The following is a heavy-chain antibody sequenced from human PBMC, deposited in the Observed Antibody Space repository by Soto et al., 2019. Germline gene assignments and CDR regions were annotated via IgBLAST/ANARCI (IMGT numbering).Heavy chain of an antibody. CDR2: IYHSGST. J-gene: IGHJ4*02. D-gene: IGHD3-22*01. Sequence: QLQLQESGSGLVKPSQTLSLTCAVSGGSISRGGYSWSWIREPPGKGLEWIGYIYHSGSTYYYPSLKSQVTITLDRSNNQFSLELSSVNAADTAVYYCAREDRSGLFWDYWGQGTLVTVSS. V-gene: IGHV4-30-2*01. CDR1: GGSISRGGYS. CDR3: AREDRSGLFWDY.